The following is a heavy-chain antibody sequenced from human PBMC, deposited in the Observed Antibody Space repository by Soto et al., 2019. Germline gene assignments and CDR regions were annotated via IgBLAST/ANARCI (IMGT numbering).Heavy chain of an antibody. CDR1: GGSISSGGYY. CDR2: IYYSGST. CDR3: ARHGVDYYDIREDYYGMDV. D-gene: IGHD3-9*01. V-gene: IGHV4-61*08. J-gene: IGHJ6*02. Sequence: SETLSLTCTVSGGSISSGGYYWSWIRQPPGKGLEWIGYIYYSGSTNYNPSLKSRVTISVDTSKNQFSLKLSSVTAADTAVYYCARHGVDYYDIREDYYGMDVWGQGTTVTVSS.